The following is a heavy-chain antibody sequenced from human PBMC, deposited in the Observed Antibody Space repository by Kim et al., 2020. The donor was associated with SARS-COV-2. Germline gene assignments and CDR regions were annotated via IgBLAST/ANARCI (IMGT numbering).Heavy chain of an antibody. V-gene: IGHV1-69*02. CDR1: GGTFSSYT. Sequence: SVKVSCKASGGTFSSYTISWVRQAPGQGLEWMGRIIPILGIANYAQKFQGRVTITADKSTSTAYMELSSLRSEDTAVYYCASGDSSGTGKYYFDYWGQGTLVTVSS. J-gene: IGHJ4*02. CDR3: ASGDSSGTGKYYFDY. CDR2: IIPILGIA. D-gene: IGHD3-22*01.